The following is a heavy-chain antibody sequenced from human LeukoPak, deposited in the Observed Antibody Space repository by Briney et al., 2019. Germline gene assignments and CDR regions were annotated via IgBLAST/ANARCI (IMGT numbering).Heavy chain of an antibody. J-gene: IGHJ4*02. CDR2: ISRSSSTI. V-gene: IGHV3-48*04. Sequence: GGPLRLSCAASGFTFSRYSMNWVRQAPGKGLERVSYISRSSSTIHYADSVKGRFTISRDNAKSSLFLQMNSLRAEDTAVYYCARDGGATMVRGVATYDSWGQGTLVTVSS. D-gene: IGHD3-10*01. CDR1: GFTFSRYS. CDR3: ARDGGATMVRGVATYDS.